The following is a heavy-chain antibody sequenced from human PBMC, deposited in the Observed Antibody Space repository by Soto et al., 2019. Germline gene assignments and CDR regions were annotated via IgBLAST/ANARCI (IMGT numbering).Heavy chain of an antibody. Sequence: VGSLRLSCAGSGFTFSSYGIHWVRQAPGKGLEWVALISYDGGNEKYTESVKDRFTISRDDSHNVAYLQMSSLRTEDAAMYCCAKDRYSGTYPTDFDYWGQGSLVTVSS. V-gene: IGHV3-30*18. CDR3: AKDRYSGTYPTDFDY. D-gene: IGHD1-26*01. CDR2: ISYDGGNE. CDR1: GFTFSSYG. J-gene: IGHJ4*02.